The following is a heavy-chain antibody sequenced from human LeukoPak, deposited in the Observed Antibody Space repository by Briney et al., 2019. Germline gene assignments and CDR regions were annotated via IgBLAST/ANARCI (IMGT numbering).Heavy chain of an antibody. V-gene: IGHV3-48*01. Sequence: GGSLRLSCAASGFTFSRHSMNWVRQAPGQGLEWISYIIGTSTVYYADSVKGRFTISRDNAKNSLYLQMNSLRAEDTAMYYCARDGVGATAGPADVFDIWGQGTMVTVSS. CDR1: GFTFSRHS. D-gene: IGHD1-26*01. CDR3: ARDGVGATAGPADVFDI. J-gene: IGHJ3*02. CDR2: IIGTSTV.